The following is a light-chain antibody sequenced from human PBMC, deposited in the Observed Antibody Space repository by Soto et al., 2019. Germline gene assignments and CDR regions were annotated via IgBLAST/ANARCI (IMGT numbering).Light chain of an antibody. J-gene: IGLJ2*01. Sequence: QSVLTQPPSVSGAPGQKVTISCSGSSSNIGNDSVSWYQHLPGTAPKLLIYDNNKRPSGIPDRFSGSKSGTSATLGITGPQTGDEAEYYCATWDGSLSGLVFGGGTKVTVL. V-gene: IGLV1-51*01. CDR3: ATWDGSLSGLV. CDR1: SSNIGNDS. CDR2: DNN.